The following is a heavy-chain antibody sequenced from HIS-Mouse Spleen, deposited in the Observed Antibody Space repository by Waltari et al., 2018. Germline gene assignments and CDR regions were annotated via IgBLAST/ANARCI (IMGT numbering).Heavy chain of an antibody. D-gene: IGHD6-13*01. CDR2: TFYSGRT. J-gene: IGHJ2*01. V-gene: IGHV4-39*07. CDR3: AREIPYSSSWYDWYFDL. CDR1: GGSISSSSYY. Sequence: QLQLQESGPGLVKPSETLSLTCTVSGGSISSSSYYWGWIRQPPGKGLEWIRITFYSGRTYSNPSLQSRVTISVDTSKNQFSLKLSSVTAADTAVYYCAREIPYSSSWYDWYFDLWGRGTLVTVSS.